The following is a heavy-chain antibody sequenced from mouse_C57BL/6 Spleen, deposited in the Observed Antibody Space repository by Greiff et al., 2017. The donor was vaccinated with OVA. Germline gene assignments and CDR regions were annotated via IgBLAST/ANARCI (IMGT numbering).Heavy chain of an antibody. V-gene: IGHV3-6*01. CDR1: GYSITSGYY. D-gene: IGHD2-4*01. CDR2: LRSDGSN. Sequence: DVKLQESGPGLVKPSQSLSLTCSVPGYSITSGYYWYWIRQFPGNTLEWLGYLRSDGSNNYNPSLKNRISITLDTSKNQFFLKVNSVTTEDTATDYGAREDDYPGFAYWGQGTLVTVAA. J-gene: IGHJ3*01. CDR3: AREDDYPGFAY.